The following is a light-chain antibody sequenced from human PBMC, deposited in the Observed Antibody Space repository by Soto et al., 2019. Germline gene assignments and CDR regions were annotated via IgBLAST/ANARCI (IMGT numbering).Light chain of an antibody. CDR1: SSDVGGYHY. CDR3: SSDTSSSTFV. J-gene: IGLJ1*01. Sequence: QSVLTQPASVSGSPGQSITISCTGSSSDVGGYHYASWDQQHPGKAPKLMIYEVSNRPSGVSNRFSGSKSGNTASLPISGLQAVDEADYYCSSDTSSSTFVFGSGTKVTGL. V-gene: IGLV2-14*01. CDR2: EVS.